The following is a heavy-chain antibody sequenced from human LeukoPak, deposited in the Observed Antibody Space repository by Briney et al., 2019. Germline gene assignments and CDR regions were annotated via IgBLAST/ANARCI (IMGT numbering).Heavy chain of an antibody. CDR2: IWYDGSEK. D-gene: IGHD3-3*01. CDR3: VVDRNALQFLDY. V-gene: IGHV3-33*01. Sequence: PGRSLRLSCAASGFTFRNFGMHWVRQAPGKGLEWVAVIWYDGSEKYYADSVKGRFTISRDNSKNMLYLQTNSLRAEDTAVFFCVVDRNALQFLDYWGQGPVVTVSS. J-gene: IGHJ4*02. CDR1: GFTFRNFG.